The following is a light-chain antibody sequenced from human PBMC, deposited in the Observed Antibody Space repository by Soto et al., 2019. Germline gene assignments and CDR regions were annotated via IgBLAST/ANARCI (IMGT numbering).Light chain of an antibody. J-gene: IGLJ1*01. V-gene: IGLV1-51*02. CDR1: SSNIGITS. CDR2: END. CDR3: GTWDSSLSADV. Sequence: QSVLTQPPSVSAAPGQTVTISCSGSSSNIGITSVSWYQQLPEAAPKLLIYENDKRPSGIPDRFSGSKSGTSATLGITGLQTGDEADYYCGTWDSSLSADVFGTGTQLTVL.